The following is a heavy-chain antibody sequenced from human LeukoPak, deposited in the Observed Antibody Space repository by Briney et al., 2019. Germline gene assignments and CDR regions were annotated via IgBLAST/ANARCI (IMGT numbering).Heavy chain of an antibody. D-gene: IGHD3-10*01. CDR1: GGSISSYY. Sequence: PPETLSLTCTVSGGSISSYYWSWIRQPPGKGLEWIGYIYYSGSTNYNPSLKSRVAISVDTSKNQFSLKLSSVTAADTAVYYCARDPSYYYGSGSYFDAFDIWGQGTMVTVSS. V-gene: IGHV4-59*01. J-gene: IGHJ3*02. CDR3: ARDPSYYYGSGSYFDAFDI. CDR2: IYYSGST.